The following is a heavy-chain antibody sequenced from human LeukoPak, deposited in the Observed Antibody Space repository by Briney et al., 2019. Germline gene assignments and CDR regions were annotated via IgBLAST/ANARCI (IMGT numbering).Heavy chain of an antibody. CDR2: IYPGDSDT. D-gene: IGHD3-9*01. V-gene: IGHV5-51*01. J-gene: IGHJ4*02. CDR3: AVVLRYFDWLLSSPPYYFDY. CDR1: GXSFTSYC. Sequence: GESLKISFKGSGXSFTSYCIGWVRQMPGKGLEWMGIIYPGDSDTRYSPSFQGQVTISADKSISTAYLQWSSLKASDTAMYYCAVVLRYFDWLLSSPPYYFDYWGQGTLVTVSS.